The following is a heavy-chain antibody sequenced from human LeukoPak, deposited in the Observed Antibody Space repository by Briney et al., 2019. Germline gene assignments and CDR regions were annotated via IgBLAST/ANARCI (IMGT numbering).Heavy chain of an antibody. D-gene: IGHD2/OR15-2a*01. CDR3: ARGQANRDAFDI. CDR1: GHNFTNYW. CDR2: IYPGDSDT. J-gene: IGHJ3*02. Sequence: GESLKISRKGSGHNFTNYWISWVRQMPGKGLEWMGDIYPGDSDTRYSPSFQGQVTISADKSITTAHLQWSSLRASDTAMYYCARGQANRDAFDIWGQGTMVTVSS. V-gene: IGHV5-51*01.